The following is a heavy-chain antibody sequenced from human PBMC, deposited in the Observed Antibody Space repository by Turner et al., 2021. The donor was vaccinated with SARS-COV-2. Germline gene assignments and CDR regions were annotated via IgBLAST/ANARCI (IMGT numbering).Heavy chain of an antibody. CDR3: ARHIVVAIFDY. V-gene: IGHV2-5*02. D-gene: IGHD2-21*01. CDR2: IYWDDDK. Sequence: QITLKESGPTLVKPTQTLTLTCTFSGFSLSTSGVGVGWIRQPPGKALEWLALIYWDDDKRCSPSLKSRLTITKDTSKIQVVLTMTNMDPVDTATYYCARHIVVAIFDYWGQGTLVTVSS. J-gene: IGHJ4*02. CDR1: GFSLSTSGVG.